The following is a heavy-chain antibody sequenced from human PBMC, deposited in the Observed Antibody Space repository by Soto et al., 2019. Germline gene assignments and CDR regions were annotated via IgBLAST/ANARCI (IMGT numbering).Heavy chain of an antibody. CDR3: AREGGDGVDY. V-gene: IGHV4-31*03. D-gene: IGHD3-16*01. CDR2: IYYSGST. Sequence: PSETLSLTCSVSGGSINSVNYYWSWIRQHPGKGLEWIGYIYYSGSTHYNPSLKSRVTISVDTSENQFSLKLSSVTAADTAVYYCAREGGDGVDYWGQGTLVTVS. J-gene: IGHJ4*02. CDR1: GGSINSVNYY.